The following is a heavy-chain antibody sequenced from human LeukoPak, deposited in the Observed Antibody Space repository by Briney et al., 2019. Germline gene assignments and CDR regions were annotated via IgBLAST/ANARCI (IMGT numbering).Heavy chain of an antibody. CDR1: GGSVAGGDYS. J-gene: IGHJ5*02. Sequence: PSETLSLTCTVSGGSVAGGDYSWNWIRQPPGKGLEWIGYIYYSGSTYYNPSLTSRVIISVDTSKNQFSLKLSSVTAADTAVYFCARGSKRYYGSGTSNFDPWGQGTLVTVSS. D-gene: IGHD3-10*01. CDR2: IYYSGST. V-gene: IGHV4-30-4*08. CDR3: ARGSKRYYGSGTSNFDP.